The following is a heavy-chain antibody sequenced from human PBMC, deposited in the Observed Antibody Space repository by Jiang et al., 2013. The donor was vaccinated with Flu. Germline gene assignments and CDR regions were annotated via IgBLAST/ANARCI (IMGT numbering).Heavy chain of an antibody. J-gene: IGHJ6*03. CDR2: ISGSGGST. CDR3: AKDRYSGSYYYYYMDV. CDR1: GFTFSSYA. Sequence: EVQLLESGGGLVQPGGSLRLSCAASGFTFSSYAMSWVRQAPGKGLEWVSAISGSGGSTYYADSVKGRFTISRDNSKNTLYLQMNSLRAEDTAVYYCAKDRYSGSYYYYYMDVWGKGTTVTVSS. D-gene: IGHD1-26*01. V-gene: IGHV3-23*01.